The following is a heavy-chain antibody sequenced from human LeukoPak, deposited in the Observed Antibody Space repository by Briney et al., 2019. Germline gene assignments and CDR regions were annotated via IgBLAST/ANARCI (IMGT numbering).Heavy chain of an antibody. V-gene: IGHV3-21*01. CDR1: GFTFSSYT. J-gene: IGHJ6*03. CDR2: ITSSSSYI. Sequence: GGSLRLSCAASGFTFSSYTMNWVRQAPGKGLEWVSSITSSSSYIYYADSVKGRFTISRDNAKNSLYLQMNSLRAEDTAVYYCARDREQQLTTFYYYYMDVWGKGTTVTVSS. D-gene: IGHD6-13*01. CDR3: ARDREQQLTTFYYYYMDV.